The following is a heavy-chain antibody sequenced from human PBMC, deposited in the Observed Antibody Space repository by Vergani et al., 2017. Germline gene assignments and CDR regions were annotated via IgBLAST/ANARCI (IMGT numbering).Heavy chain of an antibody. CDR1: GFSFTTYA. Sequence: EVQLLESGGDLVQPGGSLRLSCAASGFSFTTYAMSWVCQAPGKGLEWVSTINTNGDYTRYGDSVKGRFTISRDNSKSTLYLQMNSLRAEDTAVYYCARNISTSRRRGYFDYWGQGTLVTVSS. CDR3: ARNISTSRRRGYFDY. CDR2: INTNGDYT. V-gene: IGHV3-23*01. D-gene: IGHD2-2*01. J-gene: IGHJ4*02.